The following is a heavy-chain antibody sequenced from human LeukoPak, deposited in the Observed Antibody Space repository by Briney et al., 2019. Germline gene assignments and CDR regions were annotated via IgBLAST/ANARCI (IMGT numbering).Heavy chain of an antibody. V-gene: IGHV3-21*01. CDR1: GFTFSSYS. Sequence: GGSLRFSCAASGFTFSSYSMNCVRQAPGKGLEWVSSITSSSSYIYYADSVKGRFTISRDNAKNSLYLQMNSLRAEHTAVYYCARGRSGWYHKFYSWGQGTLVTVSS. CDR3: ARGRSGWYHKFYS. CDR2: ITSSSSYI. D-gene: IGHD6-19*01. J-gene: IGHJ4*02.